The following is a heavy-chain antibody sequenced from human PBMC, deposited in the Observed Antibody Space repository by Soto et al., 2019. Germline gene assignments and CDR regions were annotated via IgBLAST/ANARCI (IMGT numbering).Heavy chain of an antibody. D-gene: IGHD3-10*01. J-gene: IGHJ4*02. CDR2: ISYDGTNE. V-gene: IGHV3-30*18. Sequence: PGGSLRLSCTVSGFTFSAFAMYWGRQAPGKGLEWVALISYDGTNEDYAESVRGRFTISRDNSKNTLYLDMNSLSAEDSAVYFCAKGVVREPAYFDYWGQGTLVTVSS. CDR3: AKGVVREPAYFDY. CDR1: GFTFSAFA.